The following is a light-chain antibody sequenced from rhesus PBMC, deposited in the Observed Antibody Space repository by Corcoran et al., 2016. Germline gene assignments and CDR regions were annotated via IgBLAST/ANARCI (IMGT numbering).Light chain of an antibody. CDR3: QQYKSYPLT. CDR1: QGISSY. Sequence: DIQMTQSPSSLSASVGDTVTITCRASQGISSYLNWLQQKPGKAPKVLIYAATTLQSGVPSRFSGSGSGTEFTLTISSLQPEDFATYYCQQYKSYPLTFGGGTKVEIK. CDR2: AAT. J-gene: IGKJ4*01. V-gene: IGKV1-28*02.